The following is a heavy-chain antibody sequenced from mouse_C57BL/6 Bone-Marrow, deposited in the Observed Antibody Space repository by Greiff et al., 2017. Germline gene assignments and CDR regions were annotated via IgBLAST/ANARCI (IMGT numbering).Heavy chain of an antibody. CDR2: ISYDGSN. CDR1: GYSITSGYY. D-gene: IGHD1-1*01. Sequence: EVQLQQSGPGLVKPSQSLSLTCSVTGYSITSGYYWNWIRQFPGNKLEWMGYISYDGSNNYKPSIKNRISITRDTSKSHFFLKLNSVTTEDTSTYYCSRIPSTVVDYWGQGTTLTVSS. V-gene: IGHV3-6*01. J-gene: IGHJ2*01. CDR3: SRIPSTVVDY.